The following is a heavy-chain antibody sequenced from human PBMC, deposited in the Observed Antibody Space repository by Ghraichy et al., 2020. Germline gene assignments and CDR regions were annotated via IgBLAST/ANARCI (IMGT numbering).Heavy chain of an antibody. J-gene: IGHJ3*02. Sequence: SETLSLTCSVFGVSVTSGTYYWSWIRQSPGKELEWIGYIYYGGTTNYRSSLQSRVSISLDTSKNHVSLSLSSVTTADTALYYCARAQVLGRLSWWNAFDIWGQGTLVTVSS. CDR1: GVSVTSGTYY. CDR2: IYYGGTT. CDR3: ARAQVLGRLSWWNAFDI. V-gene: IGHV4-61*03. D-gene: IGHD2/OR15-2a*01.